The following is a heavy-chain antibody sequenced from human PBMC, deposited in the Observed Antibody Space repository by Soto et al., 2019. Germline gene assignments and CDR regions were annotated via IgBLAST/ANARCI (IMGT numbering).Heavy chain of an antibody. CDR3: AKLLSDSGSYYGSDY. Sequence: GGSLRLSCAASGFTLSSYAMSWVRQAPGKGLEWVSGISGSGGSTYYADSVKGRFTISRDNSKNTLYLQMNSLRAEDTAVYYCAKLLSDSGSYYGSDYWGQGTLVTVSS. D-gene: IGHD1-26*01. V-gene: IGHV3-23*01. CDR1: GFTLSSYA. CDR2: ISGSGGST. J-gene: IGHJ4*02.